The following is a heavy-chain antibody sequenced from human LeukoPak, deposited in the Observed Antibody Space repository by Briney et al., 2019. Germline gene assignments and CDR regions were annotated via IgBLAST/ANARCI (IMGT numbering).Heavy chain of an antibody. D-gene: IGHD5-18*01. J-gene: IGHJ4*02. CDR3: ARDGGTAMVTEY. V-gene: IGHV3-74*01. Sequence: SGGSLRLSCAASGFTFSSYWMHWVRHAPGKGLVWVSRINSDGSSTSYADSVKGRFTISRDNAKNTLYLQMNSLRAEDTAVYYCARDGGTAMVTEYWGQGTLVTVSS. CDR1: GFTFSSYW. CDR2: INSDGSST.